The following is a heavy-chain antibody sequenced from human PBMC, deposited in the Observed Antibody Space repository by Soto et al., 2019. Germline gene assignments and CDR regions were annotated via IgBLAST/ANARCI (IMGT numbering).Heavy chain of an antibody. J-gene: IGHJ4*02. CDR1: GYTFTSYG. Sequence: ASVKVSCKASGYTFTSYGISWVRQAPGQGLEWMGWISAYNGNTNYAQKLQGRVTMTTDTSTSTGYMELRSLRSDDTAVYYCARDHSGWYGGTGFDYWGQGTLVTVSS. D-gene: IGHD6-19*01. CDR2: ISAYNGNT. CDR3: ARDHSGWYGGTGFDY. V-gene: IGHV1-18*01.